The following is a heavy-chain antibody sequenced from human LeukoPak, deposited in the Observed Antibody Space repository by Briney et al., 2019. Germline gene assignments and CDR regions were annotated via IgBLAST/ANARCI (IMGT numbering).Heavy chain of an antibody. CDR1: GYTFTSYD. Sequence: ASVKVSCKASGYTFTSYDINWVRQATGQGLEWMGWMNPNSGNTGYAQKFQGRVTMTRNTSISTAYMELSSLRSEDTAVYYCARGKVYYDILTGSPTVDWFDPWGQGTLVTVSS. J-gene: IGHJ5*02. V-gene: IGHV1-8*01. CDR3: ARGKVYYDILTGSPTVDWFDP. D-gene: IGHD3-9*01. CDR2: MNPNSGNT.